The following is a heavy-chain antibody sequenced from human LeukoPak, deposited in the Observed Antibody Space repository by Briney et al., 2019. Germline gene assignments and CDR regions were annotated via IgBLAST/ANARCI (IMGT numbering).Heavy chain of an antibody. Sequence: PGGSLRLSCAASGFSVTSNYMSWVRQAPGKGLEWVSAMYPAGSTHHADSLKGRFTISRDNSKNTLNLQMNSLRVEDTAVYYCAAAYCGGDCYPDNHYYFMDLWGKGTTVTVSS. CDR3: AAAYCGGDCYPDNHYYFMDL. J-gene: IGHJ6*04. CDR2: MYPAGST. V-gene: IGHV3-53*01. D-gene: IGHD2-21*02. CDR1: GFSVTSNY.